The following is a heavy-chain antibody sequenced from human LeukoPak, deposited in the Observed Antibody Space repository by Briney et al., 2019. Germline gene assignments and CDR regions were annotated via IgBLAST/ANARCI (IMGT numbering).Heavy chain of an antibody. CDR3: AKGYSGLLIYALDV. Sequence: PGGSLRLSCAGSGFTFSDHYIDWVRQAPGKGPEWVGRSRNKGNSDITEYAASVKGRFSISRDDSKNLQFLQMNSLRTEDTAAYHCAKGYSGLLIYALDVWGQGTGVTVSS. J-gene: IGHJ3*01. D-gene: IGHD1-26*01. CDR1: GFTFSDHY. CDR2: SRNKGNSDIT. V-gene: IGHV3-72*01.